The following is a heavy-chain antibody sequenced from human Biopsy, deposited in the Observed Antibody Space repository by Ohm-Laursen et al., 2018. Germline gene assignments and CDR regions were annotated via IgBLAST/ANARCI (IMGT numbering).Heavy chain of an antibody. V-gene: IGHV4-59*11. CDR2: ISHTGYT. CDR1: GGSFTGHY. Sequence: PGTLSLTCAVSGGSFTGHYWTWIRQPPGKGLEWIGHISHTGYTSYKSSLKSRVTNSLDTSRKHFSLRLTSLAAADTAVYYCARGSNEYGGLYFPHWGQGTLVTVSS. D-gene: IGHD4-23*01. J-gene: IGHJ1*01. CDR3: ARGSNEYGGLYFPH.